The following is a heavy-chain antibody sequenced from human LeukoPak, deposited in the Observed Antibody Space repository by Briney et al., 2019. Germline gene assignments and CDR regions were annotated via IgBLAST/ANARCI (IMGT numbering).Heavy chain of an antibody. D-gene: IGHD6-13*01. J-gene: IGHJ6*03. CDR2: IIPISGTA. Sequence: GASVKLSCKASGSTFSSYAISWVRHAPGQGLEWMGGIIPISGTANYAQKFQGRVTITADKSTSTAYMELSSLRSEDTAVYYCARVPSRSSSWYRSVSYYYYMDVWGKGTTVTVSS. CDR3: ARVPSRSSSWYRSVSYYYYMDV. V-gene: IGHV1-69*06. CDR1: GSTFSSYA.